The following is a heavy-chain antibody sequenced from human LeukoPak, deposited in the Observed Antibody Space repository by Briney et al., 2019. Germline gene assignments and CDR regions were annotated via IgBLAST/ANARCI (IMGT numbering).Heavy chain of an antibody. Sequence: ASVKVSCKASGGTFSSYAISWVRQAPGQGLEWMGWISAYNGNTNYAQKLQGRVTMTTDTSTSTAYMELRSLRSDDTAVYYCARVLIAASLCYWGQGTLVTVSS. J-gene: IGHJ1*01. CDR2: ISAYNGNT. CDR1: GGTFSSYA. CDR3: ARVLIAASLCY. V-gene: IGHV1-18*01. D-gene: IGHD6-13*01.